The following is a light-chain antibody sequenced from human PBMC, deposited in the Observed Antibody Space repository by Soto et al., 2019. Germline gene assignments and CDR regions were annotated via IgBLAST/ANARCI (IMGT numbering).Light chain of an antibody. CDR2: GAS. Sequence: DIVMTQSPATLSVSPGERATLSCRASQSISGNLAWYQQKPGQAPRLLIYGASTRATGIPARFSGSGSGTEFILTISSLQSEDFAVYYCQQYNNWPPYTFGQGTKVEIK. V-gene: IGKV3-15*01. CDR1: QSISGN. CDR3: QQYNNWPPYT. J-gene: IGKJ2*01.